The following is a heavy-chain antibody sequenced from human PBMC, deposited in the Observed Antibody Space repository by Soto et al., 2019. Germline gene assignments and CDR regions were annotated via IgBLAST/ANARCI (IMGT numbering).Heavy chain of an antibody. CDR2: IYYSGST. CDR1: GGSISSGDYY. D-gene: IGHD4-17*01. Sequence: SETLSLTCTVSGGSISSGDYYWSWIRQPPGKGLEWIGYIYYSGSTYYNPSLKSRVTISVDTSKNQFSLKLSSVTAADTAVYYCARAGDYGDYHYGMDVWGQGTTVT. V-gene: IGHV4-30-4*01. J-gene: IGHJ6*02. CDR3: ARAGDYGDYHYGMDV.